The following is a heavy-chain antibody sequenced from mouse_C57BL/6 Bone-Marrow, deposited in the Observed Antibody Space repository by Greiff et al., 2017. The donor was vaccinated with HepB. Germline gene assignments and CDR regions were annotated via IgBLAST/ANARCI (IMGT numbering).Heavy chain of an antibody. D-gene: IGHD1-1*01. CDR3: ARSKGSSWYFDV. CDR2: IYPGDGDT. CDR1: GYAFSSSW. J-gene: IGHJ1*03. Sequence: QVQLQQSGPELVKPGASVKISCKASGYAFSSSWMNWVKQRPGKGLEWIGRIYPGDGDTNYNGKFKGKATLTADKSSSTAYMQLSSLTSEDSAVYFCARSKGSSWYFDVWGTGSTVTVSS. V-gene: IGHV1-82*01.